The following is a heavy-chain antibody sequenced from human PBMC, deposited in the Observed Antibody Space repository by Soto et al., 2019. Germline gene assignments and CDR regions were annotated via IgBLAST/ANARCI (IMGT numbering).Heavy chain of an antibody. D-gene: IGHD3-10*01. CDR1: GFSFSGYW. CDR3: ARDSDYYIGAFDI. J-gene: IGHJ3*02. CDR2: IKSDGIST. Sequence: EVQLVESGGGLVQPGGSLRLSCVASGFSFSGYWMHWVRQAPGKGLVWVSRIKSDGISTTYADSVKGRFTISRDNAKNTLYLQMNSLRAEDTAEYYCARDSDYYIGAFDIWGQGTMVTVSS. V-gene: IGHV3-74*01.